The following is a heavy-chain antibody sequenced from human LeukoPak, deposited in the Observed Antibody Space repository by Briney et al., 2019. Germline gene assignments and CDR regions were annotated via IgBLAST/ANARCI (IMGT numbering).Heavy chain of an antibody. Sequence: GASVKVSCKASGYAFTGYYMHWVRQAPGQGLEWMGWINPNSGGTNYAQKFQGRVTMTRDTSISTAYMELSRLRSDDTAVYYCARVLGGLLAYYYMDVWGKGTTVTVSS. J-gene: IGHJ6*03. CDR2: INPNSGGT. CDR3: ARVLGGLLAYYYMDV. D-gene: IGHD1-26*01. V-gene: IGHV1-2*02. CDR1: GYAFTGYY.